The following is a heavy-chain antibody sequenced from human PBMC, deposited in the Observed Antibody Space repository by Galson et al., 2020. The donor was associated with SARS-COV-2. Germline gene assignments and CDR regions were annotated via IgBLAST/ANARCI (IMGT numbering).Heavy chain of an antibody. CDR2: ISYDGSNK. D-gene: IGHD3-22*01. CDR1: GFTFSSYG. V-gene: IGHV3-30*18. Sequence: GGSLRLSCAASGFTFSSYGMHWVRQAPGKGLEWVAVISYDGSNKYYADSVKGRFTISRDNSKNTLYLQMNSLRAGDTAVYYCAKDYYDSSGYSYYFDYWGQGTLVTVSS. J-gene: IGHJ4*02. CDR3: AKDYYDSSGYSYYFDY.